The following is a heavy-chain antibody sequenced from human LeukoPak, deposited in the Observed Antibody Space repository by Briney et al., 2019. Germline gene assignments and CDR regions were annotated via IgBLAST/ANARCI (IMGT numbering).Heavy chain of an antibody. CDR1: GITFSSSS. Sequence: GGSLRLSCLASGITFSSSSMSWVRQAPGKGLEWVSAISPGDYTAYYADSVKGRFTISRDNSKNTLYLQMNRLRAEDTAVYYCAKGSRGSCSRTYCYPFDYWGQGTLVTVSS. CDR2: ISPGDYTA. J-gene: IGHJ4*02. V-gene: IGHV3-23*01. CDR3: AKGSRGSCSRTYCYPFDY. D-gene: IGHD2-2*01.